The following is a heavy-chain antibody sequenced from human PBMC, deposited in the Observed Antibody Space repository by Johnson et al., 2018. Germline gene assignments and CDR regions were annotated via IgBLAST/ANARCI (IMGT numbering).Heavy chain of an antibody. CDR3: ARSLVVVGSYGAFDI. D-gene: IGHD3-22*01. Sequence: QVQLVQSGAEVKKPGSSVKVSCKATGGTFSSYVISWVRQAPGQGLEFMGGIIPLFDTPNYAQNFQGRVTMTRDTSTGTGYMELSSLRSEDTAVYYCARSLVVVGSYGAFDIWGQGTMVTVSS. CDR1: GGTFSSYV. V-gene: IGHV1-69*06. J-gene: IGHJ3*02. CDR2: IIPLFDTP.